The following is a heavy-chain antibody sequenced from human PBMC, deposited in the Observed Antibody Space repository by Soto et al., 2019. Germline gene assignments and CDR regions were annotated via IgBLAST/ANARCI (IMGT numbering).Heavy chain of an antibody. V-gene: IGHV4-59*08. CDR2: ISYSGST. Sequence: QVQLRESGPGLVKPSETLSLTCTVSGGSMESYFWSWIRQPPGKGLEWIGYISYSGSTNYNPSVMSRVTISVDTSKSQFSLTLSSVTAADTAVYYCARHASIAVAGFWYFDIWGRGTLVSVSS. CDR3: ARHASIAVAGFWYFDI. J-gene: IGHJ2*01. D-gene: IGHD6-19*01. CDR1: GGSMESYF.